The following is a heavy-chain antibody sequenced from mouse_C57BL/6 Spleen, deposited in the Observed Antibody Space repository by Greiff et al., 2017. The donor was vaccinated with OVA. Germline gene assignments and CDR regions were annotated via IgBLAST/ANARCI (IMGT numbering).Heavy chain of an antibody. D-gene: IGHD2-1*01. CDR1: GYTFTSYW. V-gene: IGHV1-69*01. J-gene: IGHJ4*01. Sequence: QVQLQQPGAELVMPGASVKLSCKASGYTFTSYWMHWVKQRPGQGLEWIGEIDPSDSDTNYNKKFKGKSTLTVDKSSSTAYMQLSSLTSEDSAVYYCARNYDYAMDYWGQGTSVTVSS. CDR3: ARNYDYAMDY. CDR2: IDPSDSDT.